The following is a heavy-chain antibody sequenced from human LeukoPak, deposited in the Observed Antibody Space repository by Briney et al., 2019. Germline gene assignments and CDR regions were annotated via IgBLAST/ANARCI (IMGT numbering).Heavy chain of an antibody. V-gene: IGHV4-30-4*01. J-gene: IGHJ5*02. D-gene: IGHD3-3*01. CDR3: AREGRDFWSGSRGWFDP. CDR2: THYSGSS. CDR1: GASISSDDYY. Sequence: SQTLSLTCTVSGASISSDDYYWSWIRQPPGKGLKWIAYTHYSGSSFYNPSLKSRITISVDTSKNQFSLRLSSVTAADTAVYYCAREGRDFWSGSRGWFDPWGQGTLVTVSS.